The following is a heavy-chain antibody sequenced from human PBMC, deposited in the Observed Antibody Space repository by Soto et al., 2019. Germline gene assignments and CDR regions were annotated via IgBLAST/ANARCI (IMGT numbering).Heavy chain of an antibody. CDR2: INHSGNT. Sequence: SETLSLTCAVYGGSFIGYYWSWIRQPPGKGLEWIGEINHSGNTNYNPSLKSRVTISVDTSKNQFSLKLSSVTAADTAVYYCARGGITMIVVVRPWFDYWGQGTLVTVSS. D-gene: IGHD3-22*01. V-gene: IGHV4-34*01. CDR3: ARGGITMIVVVRPWFDY. CDR1: GGSFIGYY. J-gene: IGHJ4*02.